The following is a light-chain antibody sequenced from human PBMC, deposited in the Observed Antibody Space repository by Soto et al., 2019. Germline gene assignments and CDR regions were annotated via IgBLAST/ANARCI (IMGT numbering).Light chain of an antibody. CDR1: QSVSSSY. Sequence: EIVLTQSPGSLSLSPGERATLSCRSSQSVSSSYLAWYQQKPGQAPRLLIYGASSRATGIPDRFSGSGSGTDFTLTISRVEPEDFAVYYCQQYYSLPITFGQGTRLEI. V-gene: IGKV3-20*01. CDR2: GAS. CDR3: QQYYSLPIT. J-gene: IGKJ5*01.